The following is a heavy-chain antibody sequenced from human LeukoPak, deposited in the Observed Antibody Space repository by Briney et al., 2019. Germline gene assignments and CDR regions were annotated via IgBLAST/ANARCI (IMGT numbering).Heavy chain of an antibody. CDR2: IRYDGSNK. V-gene: IGHV3-30*02. D-gene: IGHD6-25*01. CDR1: GFTFSSYG. J-gene: IGHJ4*02. CDR3: ASFLSARTIDY. Sequence: VRSLRLSCAASGFTFSSYGMHWVRQAPGKGLEWVAFIRYDGSNKYYADSAKGRFTISRHNSKNTLYLQMNSLRSEDTAVYYCASFLSARTIDYWGRGTLVTVSS.